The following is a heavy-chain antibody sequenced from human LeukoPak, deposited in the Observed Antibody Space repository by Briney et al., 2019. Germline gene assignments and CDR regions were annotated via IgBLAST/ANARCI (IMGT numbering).Heavy chain of an antibody. CDR3: ARLYSRVGPFDY. D-gene: IGHD5-18*01. J-gene: IGHJ4*02. CDR1: GFTLSNHW. CDR2: IKQDGSEK. Sequence: SGGSLRPSCEASGFTLSNHWMSWVRQAPGKRLEWVANIKQDGSEKNYVDSVKGRFTISRDNAKNSLYLQMNSLRAEDTAVYYCARLYSRVGPFDYWGQGTLVTVSS. V-gene: IGHV3-7*01.